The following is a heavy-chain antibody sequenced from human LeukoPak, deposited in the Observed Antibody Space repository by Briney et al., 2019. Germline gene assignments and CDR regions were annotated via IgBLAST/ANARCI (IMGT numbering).Heavy chain of an antibody. CDR2: IYYSGST. V-gene: IGHV4-59*01. J-gene: IGHJ4*02. CDR1: GGSISSYY. Sequence: SETLSLTCTVSGGSISSYYWSWIRQPPGKGLEWIGYIYYSGSTNYNPSLKSRVTISVDTSKNQFSLKLSSVTAADTAVYYCARVGYDSSGYYPLDYWGQGTLVTVSS. D-gene: IGHD3-22*01. CDR3: ARVGYDSSGYYPLDY.